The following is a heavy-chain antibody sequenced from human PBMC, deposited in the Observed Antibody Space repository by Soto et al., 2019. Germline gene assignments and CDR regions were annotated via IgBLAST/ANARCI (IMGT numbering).Heavy chain of an antibody. J-gene: IGHJ5*02. Sequence: QLQLQESGSGLVKPSQTLSLTCAVSGDSITSGNSYSWSWIRQPPGKGLEWIGSISHTGSTSYNPSLKSRLTMSVDKSKNQFSLRLSSVTAADMAVYYCARAVAPFFGTWFDPWGQGILVTVSS. CDR1: GDSITSGNSYS. V-gene: IGHV4-30-2*01. CDR2: ISHTGST. CDR3: ARAVAPFFGTWFDP. D-gene: IGHD3-10*01.